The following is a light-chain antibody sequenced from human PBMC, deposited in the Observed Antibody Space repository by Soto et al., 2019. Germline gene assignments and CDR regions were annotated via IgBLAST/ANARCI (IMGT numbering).Light chain of an antibody. CDR3: QQYGSSPTT. Sequence: IVVTQSQLFLPVTAGEPASISCRSSQSLLHSHGYHYLDWYLQKPGQSPQLLIYLASNRASGVPDRFSGSGSGTDFTLKISRVEAEDFAVYSCQQYGSSPTTFGQGTLLEIK. V-gene: IGKV2-28*01. CDR2: LAS. J-gene: IGKJ5*01. CDR1: QSLLHSHGYHY.